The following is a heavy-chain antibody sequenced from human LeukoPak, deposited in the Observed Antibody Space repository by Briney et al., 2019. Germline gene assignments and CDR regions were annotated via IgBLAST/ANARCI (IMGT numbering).Heavy chain of an antibody. D-gene: IGHD3-10*01. CDR1: GYTFTSYY. CDR3: ARDITMVRGVIPYYYMDV. CDR2: INPSGGST. Sequence: ASVKVSCKASGYTFTSYYMHWVRQAPGQGLEWMGTINPSGGSTSYAQKFQGRVTMTRDMSTSTVYMELSSLRSEDTAVYYCARDITMVRGVIPYYYMDVWGKGTTVTVSS. V-gene: IGHV1-46*01. J-gene: IGHJ6*03.